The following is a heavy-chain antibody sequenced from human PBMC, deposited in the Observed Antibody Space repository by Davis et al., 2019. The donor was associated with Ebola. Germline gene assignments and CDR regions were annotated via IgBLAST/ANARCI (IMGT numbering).Heavy chain of an antibody. CDR3: AREGARWFRELTRRNSGRFDP. J-gene: IGHJ5*02. V-gene: IGHV4-31*03. Sequence: MPSETLSLTCTVSAGSISSGGYYWSWIRQHPGKGLEWIGYIYYTGSTYYNPSLKSRVTISVDTSKNQFSLKLSSVTAADTAVYYCAREGARWFRELTRRNSGRFDPWGQGTLVTVSS. D-gene: IGHD3-10*01. CDR2: IYYTGST. CDR1: AGSISSGGYY.